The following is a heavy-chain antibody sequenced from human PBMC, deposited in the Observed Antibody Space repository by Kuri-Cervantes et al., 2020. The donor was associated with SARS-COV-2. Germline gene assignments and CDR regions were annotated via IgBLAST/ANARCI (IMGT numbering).Heavy chain of an antibody. V-gene: IGHV3-11*04. CDR3: ARSVSTQHYDFWISPTTTPYLNDY. Sequence: GESLKISCTASGFIFSDYHMTWIRQAPGKGLEWVSNIGPSGTTKYYADSVKGRFTISRDNAKNSLYLQMNSLRAEDTAVCYCARSVSTQHYDFWISPTTTPYLNDYWGQGTLVTVSS. CDR2: IGPSGTTK. J-gene: IGHJ4*02. D-gene: IGHD3-3*01. CDR1: GFIFSDYH.